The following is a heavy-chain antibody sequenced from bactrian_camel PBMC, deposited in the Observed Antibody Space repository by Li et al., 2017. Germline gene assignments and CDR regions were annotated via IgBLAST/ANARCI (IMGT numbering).Heavy chain of an antibody. CDR2: IYSDGDIT. J-gene: IGHJ4*01. V-gene: IGHV3S54*01. CDR1: RKDSYSNNC. Sequence: QVQLVESGGGLVQPGGSLTLSCPASRKDSYSNNCVGWFRQGQGMARQGVAAIYSDGDITYYADSVKGRFTISRDNDKNTLYLRLNVLKTEDTAMYYCVGGPDGGSWYGTGPWGRGPRSPSP. D-gene: IGHD6*01.